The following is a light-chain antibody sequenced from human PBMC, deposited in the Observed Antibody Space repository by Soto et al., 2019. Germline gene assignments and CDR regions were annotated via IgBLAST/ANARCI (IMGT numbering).Light chain of an antibody. CDR1: QSVTKF. CDR2: DTS. CDR3: QQRSNWPHT. J-gene: IGKJ4*01. Sequence: EIVLTQSPATLSLSPGERATLSCGASQSVTKFLAWYQQKPGQAPRILIYDTSNRATGIPARFSGSGSGTVLTLTISSLEPEDFSVYYCQQRSNWPHTFGGGNKVEIK. V-gene: IGKV3-11*01.